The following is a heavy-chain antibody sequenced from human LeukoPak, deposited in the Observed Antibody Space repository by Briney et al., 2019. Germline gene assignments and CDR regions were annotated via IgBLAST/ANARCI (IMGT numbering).Heavy chain of an antibody. CDR2: INQDGSEK. Sequence: PGGSLRLSCVASGFNFRNHWMGWVRQAPGKGLEGVANINQDGSEKFYVDCVKGRTTISRDNANSSLFMQMTSLRAEDTGVYYCARPRFHDHWGQGPLVTVSS. CDR1: GFNFRNHW. CDR3: ARPRFHDH. V-gene: IGHV3-7*04. J-gene: IGHJ5*02. D-gene: IGHD3-10*01.